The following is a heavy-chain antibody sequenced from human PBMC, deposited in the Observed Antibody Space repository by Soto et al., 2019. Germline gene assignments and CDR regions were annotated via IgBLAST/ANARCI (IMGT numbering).Heavy chain of an antibody. CDR3: ASGYSSSWYFDY. CDR2: IIPIFGTA. CDR1: GGTFSSYA. Sequence: SVNVSCKASGGTFSSYAISWVRQAPGQGLEWMGGIIPIFGTANYAQKFQGRVTITADKSTSTAYMELSSLRSEDTAVYYCASGYSSSWYFDYWGQGTLVTVSS. J-gene: IGHJ4*02. D-gene: IGHD6-13*01. V-gene: IGHV1-69*06.